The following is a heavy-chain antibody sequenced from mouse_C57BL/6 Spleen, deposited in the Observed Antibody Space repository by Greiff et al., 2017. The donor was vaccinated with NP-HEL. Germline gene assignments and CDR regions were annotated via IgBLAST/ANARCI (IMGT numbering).Heavy chain of an antibody. CDR3: ARASYYSNSAWFAY. CDR2: INYDGSST. Sequence: EVKLVESEGGLVQPGSSMKLSCTASGFTFSDYYMAWVRQVPEKGLEWVANINYDGSSTYYLDSLKSRFIISRDHAKNILYLQMSSLKTEDTATYYGARASYYSNSAWFAYWGQGTLVTVSA. V-gene: IGHV5-16*01. J-gene: IGHJ3*01. D-gene: IGHD2-5*01. CDR1: GFTFSDYY.